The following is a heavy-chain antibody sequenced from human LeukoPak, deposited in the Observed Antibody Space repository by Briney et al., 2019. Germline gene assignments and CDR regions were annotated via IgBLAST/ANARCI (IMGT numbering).Heavy chain of an antibody. CDR2: INHSGST. CDR1: GVSFSGYY. Sequence: SETLALTCAVYGVSFSGYYWSWIRQPPGKGLEWIGEINHSGSTNYNPSLKSRVTISVDTSKNQFSLKLSSVTAADTAVYYCASYDYGDYWRAFDIWGQGTMVTVSS. J-gene: IGHJ3*02. CDR3: ASYDYGDYWRAFDI. V-gene: IGHV4-34*01. D-gene: IGHD4-17*01.